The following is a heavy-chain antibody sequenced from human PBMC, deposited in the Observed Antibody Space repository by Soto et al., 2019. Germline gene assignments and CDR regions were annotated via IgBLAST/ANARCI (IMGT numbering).Heavy chain of an antibody. J-gene: IGHJ4*02. Sequence: EVQLVESGGGLVQPGGSLRLSCAATGFTVSSNYMSWVRQAPGKGLEWVSVIYSGGSTYYADSVKGRFTISRHNSKNTLYLQMNSLRAEDTAVYYCARDGGGDSGTLDYWGQGTLVTVSS. CDR1: GFTVSSNY. V-gene: IGHV3-53*04. CDR2: IYSGGST. D-gene: IGHD2-21*01. CDR3: ARDGGGDSGTLDY.